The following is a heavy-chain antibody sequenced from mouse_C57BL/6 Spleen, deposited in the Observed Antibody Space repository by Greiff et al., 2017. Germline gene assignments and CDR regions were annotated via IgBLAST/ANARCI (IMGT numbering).Heavy chain of an antibody. V-gene: IGHV1-69*01. J-gene: IGHJ3*01. D-gene: IGHD3-2*02. CDR2: IDPSDSYT. Sequence: QVQLQQPGAELVMPGASVKLSCKASGYTFTSYWMHWVKQRPGQGLEWIGEIDPSDSYTNYNPKFKGKSTFTVDNSSSTAYMQLSSLTAEDSAVYYCAKGTAQAASFAYWGQGTLVTVSA. CDR1: GYTFTSYW. CDR3: AKGTAQAASFAY.